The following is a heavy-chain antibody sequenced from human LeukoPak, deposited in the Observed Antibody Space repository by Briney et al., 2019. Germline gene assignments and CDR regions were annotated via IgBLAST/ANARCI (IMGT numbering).Heavy chain of an antibody. V-gene: IGHV4-59*01. Sequence: SETLSLTCTVSGGSISSYYWSWIRQPPGKGLEWIGYIYYSGSTNYNPSLKSRVTISVDTSKNQFSLKLSSVTAADTAVYYCARAERYYYDSSGYSDYYGMDVWGQGTTVTVSS. D-gene: IGHD3-22*01. CDR2: IYYSGST. CDR3: ARAERYYYDSSGYSDYYGMDV. CDR1: GGSISSYY. J-gene: IGHJ6*02.